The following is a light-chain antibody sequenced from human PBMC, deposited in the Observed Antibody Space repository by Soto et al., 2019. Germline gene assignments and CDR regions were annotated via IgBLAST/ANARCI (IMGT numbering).Light chain of an antibody. J-gene: IGKJ1*01. Sequence: EIVLTQSPGTLSLSPGERATLSCRASQSVSSTFLAWYQQMPGQAPILLISGASRRAAGLPNSFSGSGSGTDFALTISRLEAEDFAVYYYQQYGGSPQWAFGQGTKVEIK. CDR2: GAS. V-gene: IGKV3-20*01. CDR1: QSVSSTF. CDR3: QQYGGSPQWA.